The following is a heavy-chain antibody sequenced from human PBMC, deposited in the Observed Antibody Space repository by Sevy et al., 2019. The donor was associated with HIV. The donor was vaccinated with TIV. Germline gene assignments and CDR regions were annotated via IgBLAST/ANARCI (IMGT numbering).Heavy chain of an antibody. J-gene: IGHJ1*01. CDR1: GYTFTYYH. CDR2: ITPNNGHT. D-gene: IGHD1-26*01. CDR3: ARAPSGSQGPGQYFHH. Sequence: ASVKVSCKASGYTFTYYHITWVRQAPGQGLEWMGWITPNNGHTNIAQRLQGRVTMTTDTSTSTAYLELRSPTSDDTAVYYCARAPSGSQGPGQYFHHWGQGTLVTVSS. V-gene: IGHV1-18*01.